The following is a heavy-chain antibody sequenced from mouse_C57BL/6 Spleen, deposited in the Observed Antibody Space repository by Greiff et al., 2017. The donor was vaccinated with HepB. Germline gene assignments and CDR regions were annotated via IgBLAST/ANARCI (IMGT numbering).Heavy chain of an antibody. CDR2: IHPSDSDT. V-gene: IGHV1-74*01. CDR1: GYTFTSYW. Sequence: QVQLKQPGAELVKPGASVKVSCKASGYTFTSYWMHWVKQRPGQGLEWIGRIHPSDSDTNYNQKFKGKATLTVDKSSSTAYMQLSSLTSEDSAVYYCAIGDYGDGFAYWGQGTLVTVSA. D-gene: IGHD2-4*01. J-gene: IGHJ3*01. CDR3: AIGDYGDGFAY.